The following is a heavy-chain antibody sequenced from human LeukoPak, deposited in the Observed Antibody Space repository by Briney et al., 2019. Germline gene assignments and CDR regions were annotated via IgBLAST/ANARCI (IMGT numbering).Heavy chain of an antibody. CDR3: STDPRLLMY. CDR1: GFTFSSYG. CDR2: IRYDGSNK. V-gene: IGHV3-30*02. Sequence: GGSLRLSCAASGFTFSSYGMHWVRQAPGKGLEWVAFIRYDGSNKYYADSVKGRFTISRDNSKNTLSLQMNSLRPEDTALYYCSTDPRLLMYWGHGTLVTVSS. J-gene: IGHJ4*01. D-gene: IGHD2-8*01.